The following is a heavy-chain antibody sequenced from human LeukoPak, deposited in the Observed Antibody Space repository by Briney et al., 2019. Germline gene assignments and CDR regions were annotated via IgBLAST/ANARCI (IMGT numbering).Heavy chain of an antibody. V-gene: IGHV4-34*01. CDR1: GGSFSGYY. CDR2: INHSGST. CDR3: ARAEAYCSSTSCYTIWFDP. J-gene: IGHJ5*02. D-gene: IGHD2-2*02. Sequence: SETLSLTCAVYGGSFSGYYWSWIRQPPGEGLEWIGEINHSGSTNYNPSLKSRVTISVDTSKNQFSLKLSSVTAADTAVYYCARAEAYCSSTSCYTIWFDPWGQGTLVTVSS.